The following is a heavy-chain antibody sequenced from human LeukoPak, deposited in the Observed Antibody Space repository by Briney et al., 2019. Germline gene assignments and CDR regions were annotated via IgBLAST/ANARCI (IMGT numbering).Heavy chain of an antibody. V-gene: IGHV3-30-3*01. J-gene: IGHJ6*03. CDR2: ISYDGSNK. CDR3: GRGSSRPGYYYYYYMDV. D-gene: IGHD6-6*01. CDR1: GFTFSSYA. Sequence: PGGSLRLSCAASGFTFSSYAMHWVRQAPGKGLEWVAVISYDGSNKYYADSVKGRFTISRDSSKNTLYLQMNSLRAEDTAVYYCGRGSSRPGYYYYYYMDVWGKGTTVTVSS.